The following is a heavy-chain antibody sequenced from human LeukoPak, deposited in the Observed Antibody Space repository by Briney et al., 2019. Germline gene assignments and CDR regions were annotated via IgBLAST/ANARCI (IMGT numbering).Heavy chain of an antibody. CDR1: GFTFSSYS. V-gene: IGHV3-21*04. D-gene: IGHD1-26*01. CDR3: AKDLNVLGLLGEFDY. Sequence: GGSLRLSCAASGFTFSSYSMNWVRQAPGKGLEWVSSISSSSSYIYYADSVKGRFTISRDNAKNSLYLQMNSLRAEDTAVYYCAKDLNVLGLLGEFDYWGQGTLVTVSS. CDR2: ISSSSSYI. J-gene: IGHJ4*02.